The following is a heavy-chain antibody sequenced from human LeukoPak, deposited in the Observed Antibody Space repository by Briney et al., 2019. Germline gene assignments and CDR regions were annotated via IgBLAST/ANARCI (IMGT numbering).Heavy chain of an antibody. Sequence: GGSLKISCKGSGYSFTSYWIGWVRQMPGKGLEWMGIIYPGDSDTRYSPSFQGRVTISADKSISTAYLQWSSLKASDTAMYYCARHNKGVAKSPYYYYYMDVWGKGTTVTASS. CDR2: IYPGDSDT. CDR3: ARHNKGVAKSPYYYYYMDV. CDR1: GYSFTSYW. D-gene: IGHD1/OR15-1a*01. V-gene: IGHV5-51*01. J-gene: IGHJ6*03.